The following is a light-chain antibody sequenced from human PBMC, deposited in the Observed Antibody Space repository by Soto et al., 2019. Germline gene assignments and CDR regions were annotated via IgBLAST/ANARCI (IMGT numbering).Light chain of an antibody. J-gene: IGKJ3*01. CDR2: DAS. Sequence: DIQMTQSPSTLSASVGDRVTITCRASQSISSWLAWYQQKPGKAPKLLIYDASSLESGVPSRFSGSGSGTEFTLTISSLQPDDFAPYYCQQYNSYPARFGPGTQVDIK. V-gene: IGKV1-5*01. CDR1: QSISSW. CDR3: QQYNSYPAR.